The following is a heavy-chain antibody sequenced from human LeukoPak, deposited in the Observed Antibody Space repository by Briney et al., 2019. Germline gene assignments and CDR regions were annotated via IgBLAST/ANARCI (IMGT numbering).Heavy chain of an antibody. V-gene: IGHV4-59*01. Sequence: PETLSLTCTVSGGSISSYYWSWIRQPPGKGLEWIGYIYYSGSTNYNPSLKSRVTISVDTSKNQFSLKLSSVTAADTAVYYCARDGGSSWYGYYFDYWGQGTLVTVSS. CDR1: GGSISSYY. CDR3: ARDGGSSWYGYYFDY. D-gene: IGHD6-13*01. CDR2: IYYSGST. J-gene: IGHJ4*02.